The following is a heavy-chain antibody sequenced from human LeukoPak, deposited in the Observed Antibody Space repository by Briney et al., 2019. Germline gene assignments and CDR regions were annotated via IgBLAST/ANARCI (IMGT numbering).Heavy chain of an antibody. Sequence: GGSLRLSCAASGFTFSSYSMNWVRQTPGKGLEWVAYMRSSGSPIYYADSVKGRFTISRDNAKNSLYLKMNSLRAEDTAVYYCARALNYCDSTGYIGYWGQGTLVTVSS. CDR1: GFTFSSYS. CDR2: MRSSGSPI. D-gene: IGHD3-22*01. V-gene: IGHV3-48*04. J-gene: IGHJ4*02. CDR3: ARALNYCDSTGYIGY.